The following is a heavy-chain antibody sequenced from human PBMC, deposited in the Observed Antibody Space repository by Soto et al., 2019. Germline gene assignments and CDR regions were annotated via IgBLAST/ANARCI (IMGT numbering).Heavy chain of an antibody. J-gene: IGHJ4*02. V-gene: IGHV4-4*02. CDR2: IYHSGST. Sequence: SETLSLTCAVSGGSISSSNWWSWVRQPPGKGLEWIGEIYHSGSTNYNPSLKSRVTISVDTSKNQFSLKLSSVTAADTAVYYCASGRWYDNFFAYWGQGTQVPASS. D-gene: IGHD2-15*01. CDR3: ASGRWYDNFFAY. CDR1: GGSISSSNW.